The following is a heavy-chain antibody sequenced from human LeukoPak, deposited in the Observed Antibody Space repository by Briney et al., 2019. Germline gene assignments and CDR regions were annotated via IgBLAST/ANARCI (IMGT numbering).Heavy chain of an antibody. CDR2: ISSTSGNK. Sequence: GGSLRLSCTASGFIFSTYSMIWVRQAPGKGLEWVCSISSTSGNKYYADSVKGRFTISRDNAKNSLYLQMNSLRAEDTAVYYCAKGDVSVTREFDYWGQGTLVTVSS. J-gene: IGHJ4*02. CDR3: AKGDVSVTREFDY. V-gene: IGHV3-21*01. D-gene: IGHD7-27*01. CDR1: GFIFSTYS.